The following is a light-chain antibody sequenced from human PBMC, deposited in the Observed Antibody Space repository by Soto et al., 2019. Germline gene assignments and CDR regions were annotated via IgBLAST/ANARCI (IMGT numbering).Light chain of an antibody. V-gene: IGLV1-40*01. CDR3: LSYVSSRRGDV. CDR2: GNS. CDR1: SSNTGSVYD. J-gene: IGLJ1*01. Sequence: QSVLTQPPSVSGAPGQSVTISGTGSSSNTGSVYDVHWYQQLPGTAPKLLIYGNSNRPSGVPDRFSGSKSGTSASLAITGIQAEDEADYYCLSYVSSRRGDVFGTGTKLTVL.